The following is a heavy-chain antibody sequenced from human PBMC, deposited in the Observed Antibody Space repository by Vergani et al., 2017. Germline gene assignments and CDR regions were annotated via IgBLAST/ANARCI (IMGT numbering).Heavy chain of an antibody. Sequence: QVQLQQWGAGLLKPSETLSLTCAVYGGSFSGYYWNWIRQPPGKGLEWIGQINYSGSTNYNPSLKSGVNISVDTSKNQFSLKLSSVTAADTAVYYCAGAPAKRRSIVVVTETLDYWGQGTLVTVSS. J-gene: IGHJ4*02. V-gene: IGHV4-34*01. CDR3: AGAPAKRRSIVVVTETLDY. CDR1: GGSFSGYY. D-gene: IGHD2-2*01. CDR2: INYSGST.